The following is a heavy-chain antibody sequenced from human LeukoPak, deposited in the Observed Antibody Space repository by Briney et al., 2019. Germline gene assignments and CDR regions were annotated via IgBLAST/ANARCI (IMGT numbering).Heavy chain of an antibody. CDR1: GDSINNFY. CDR3: ARSTMVRGVITNDALDI. CDR2: VYSSGTT. D-gene: IGHD3-10*01. J-gene: IGHJ3*02. Sequence: SETLSLTCTVSGDSINNFYWSWIRQPAGKGLEWIGRVYSSGTTDYNPSLKSRVSMSVDTSSNQFSLRLSSMTAADTALYYCARSTMVRGVITNDALDIWGQGTMVTVSS. V-gene: IGHV4-4*07.